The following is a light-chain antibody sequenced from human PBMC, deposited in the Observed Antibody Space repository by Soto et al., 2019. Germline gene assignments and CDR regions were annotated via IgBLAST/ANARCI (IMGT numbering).Light chain of an antibody. CDR3: CSHAGDNTYV. V-gene: IGLV2-8*01. CDR1: SSDVGGYNY. Sequence: SSLPPPPSSSFTPLQSVTISCTGTSSDVGGYNYVSWYQQYPGKAPKLIIYEVTKRPSEVPDLFSGSTSGPPASLTVSGLQAEDEADYFCCSHAGDNTYVFGTGTKVTVL. J-gene: IGLJ1*01. CDR2: EVT.